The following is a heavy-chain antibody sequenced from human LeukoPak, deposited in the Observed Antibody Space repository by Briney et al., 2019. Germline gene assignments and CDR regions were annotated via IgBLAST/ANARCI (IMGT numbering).Heavy chain of an antibody. Sequence: GGSLRLSCAASGFTLSPYTMHWVGQAPGKGLEYVSAISSNGGTTFYANSVKGRFTISRDNSKNTLYLQMGSLRAEDMAVYYCARPYGSGWYFAFDIWGQGTMVTVSS. CDR2: ISSNGGTT. J-gene: IGHJ3*02. CDR1: GFTLSPYT. V-gene: IGHV3-64*01. D-gene: IGHD6-19*01. CDR3: ARPYGSGWYFAFDI.